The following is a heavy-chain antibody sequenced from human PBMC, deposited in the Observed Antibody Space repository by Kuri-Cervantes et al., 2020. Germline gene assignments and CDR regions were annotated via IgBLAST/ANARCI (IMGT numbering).Heavy chain of an antibody. CDR1: GFIFDDYA. D-gene: IGHD2-15*01. Sequence: GESRKISCAASGFIFDDYAMHWVRQAPGKGLEWVSLISWDGGSTYYADSVKGRFTISRDNSKNSLYLQMNSLRAEDTALYHCARRYCSGGSCYLFDYWGQGTLVTVSS. V-gene: IGHV3-43D*03. CDR3: ARRYCSGGSCYLFDY. J-gene: IGHJ4*02. CDR2: ISWDGGST.